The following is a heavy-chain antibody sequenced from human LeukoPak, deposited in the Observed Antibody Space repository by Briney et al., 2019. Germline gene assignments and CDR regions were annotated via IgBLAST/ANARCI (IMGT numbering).Heavy chain of an antibody. CDR2: IYSGGST. CDR1: GFDVSSNY. V-gene: IGHV3-53*01. CDR3: ARDSGAAAGRGMDV. Sequence: GGSLRLSCAASGFDVSSNYMSWVRQAPGKGLEWVSVIYSGGSTYYADSVKGRFTISRDNSKNTLHLQMNSLRVEDTAVYYCARDSGAAAGRGMDVWGQGTTVTVSS. J-gene: IGHJ6*02. D-gene: IGHD6-13*01.